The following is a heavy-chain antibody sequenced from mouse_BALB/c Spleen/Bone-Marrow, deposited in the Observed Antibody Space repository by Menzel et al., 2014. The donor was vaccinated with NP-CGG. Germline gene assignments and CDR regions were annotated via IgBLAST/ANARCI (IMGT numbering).Heavy chain of an antibody. CDR2: INPSNGGT. J-gene: IGHJ4*01. D-gene: IGHD2-14*01. CDR1: GYTFTSYY. CDR3: TRREYYRYDRAMDY. V-gene: IGHV1S81*02. Sequence: QVQLKHSGAELVKPGASVKLSCKASGYTFTSYYMYWVKQGPGQGLEWIGEINPSNGGTNFNEKFKSKATLTVDKSSSTAYMQLSSLTSEDSAVYYCTRREYYRYDRAMDYWGQGTSVTVSS.